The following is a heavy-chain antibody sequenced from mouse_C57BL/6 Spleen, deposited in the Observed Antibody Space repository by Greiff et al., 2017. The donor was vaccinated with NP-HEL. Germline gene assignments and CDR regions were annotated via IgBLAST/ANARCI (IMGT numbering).Heavy chain of an antibody. V-gene: IGHV1-22*01. D-gene: IGHD4-1*01. J-gene: IGHJ3*01. CDR3: AREERGLVPWFAY. CDR1: GYTFTDYN. Sequence: VQLQQSGPELVKPGASVKMSCKASGYTFTDYNMHWVKQSHGKSLEWIGYINPNNGGTSYNQKFKGKATLTVNKSSSTAYMELRSLTSEDSAVYYCAREERGLVPWFAYWGQGTLVTVSA. CDR2: INPNNGGT.